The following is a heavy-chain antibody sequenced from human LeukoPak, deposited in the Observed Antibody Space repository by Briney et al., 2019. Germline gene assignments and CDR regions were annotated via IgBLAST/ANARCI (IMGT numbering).Heavy chain of an antibody. Sequence: SETLSLTCAVYGGSFSGYYWSCMRQPPGEGLEWVVDINHSGGTNYNPSLKSRVTISVDTSKNQFSLKLSSVTAADTAVYYCARSSSWLRDFDYWGQGTLVTVSS. CDR1: GGSFSGYY. J-gene: IGHJ4*02. V-gene: IGHV4-34*01. CDR3: ARSSSWLRDFDY. CDR2: INHSGGT. D-gene: IGHD6-13*01.